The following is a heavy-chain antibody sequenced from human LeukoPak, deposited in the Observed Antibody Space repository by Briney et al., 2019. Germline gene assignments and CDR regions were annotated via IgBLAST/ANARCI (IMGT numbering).Heavy chain of an antibody. D-gene: IGHD6-19*01. V-gene: IGHV4-39*07. CDR1: GGSISSSSYY. CDR2: IYYSGST. Sequence: SETLSLTCTVSGGSISSSSYYWGWIRQPPGKGLEWIGSIYYSGSTYYNPSLKGRVTISVDTSKNQFSLKLSSVTAADTAVYYCARDLYSSGWYVPFDYWGQGTLVTVSS. CDR3: ARDLYSSGWYVPFDY. J-gene: IGHJ4*02.